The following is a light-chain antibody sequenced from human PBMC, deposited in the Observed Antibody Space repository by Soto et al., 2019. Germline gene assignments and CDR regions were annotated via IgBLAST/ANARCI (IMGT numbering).Light chain of an antibody. J-gene: IGLJ1*01. CDR3: SSYVGRNIYL. CDR2: EVS. CDR1: SSDVGGYNY. Sequence: QSALTQPASVSGSPGQSITISCTGTSSDVGGYNYVSWYQQHPGKAPKLMIYEVSNRPSGVSNRFSGSKSGNKASLTISGLQAEDEADYYCSSYVGRNIYLFGSGTKPTVL. V-gene: IGLV2-14*01.